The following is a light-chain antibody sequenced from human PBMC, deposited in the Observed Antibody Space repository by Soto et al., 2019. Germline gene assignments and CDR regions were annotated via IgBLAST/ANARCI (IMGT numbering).Light chain of an antibody. J-gene: IGKJ1*01. V-gene: IGKV3-20*01. Sequence: EIVLTQSPGTLSLSPGERAPLSCRASQSVGESLVWYQQKPGQAPRLLIYRVFNRATGIPDRFSGSGSGTDFTLTISRLEPEDFAVYYCQQFGGSPRTFGRGTKVDIK. CDR1: QSVGES. CDR3: QQFGGSPRT. CDR2: RVF.